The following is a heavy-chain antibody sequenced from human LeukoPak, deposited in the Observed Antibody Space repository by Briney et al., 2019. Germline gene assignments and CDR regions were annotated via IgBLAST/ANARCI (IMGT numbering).Heavy chain of an antibody. CDR3: ARAKDWYSSSAEHNWFDP. V-gene: IGHV1-2*02. D-gene: IGHD6-6*01. CDR2: INANSGGT. CDR1: GYTFTGYY. Sequence: GSVRVSCKASGYTFTGYYLHWGRQAPGQGLEWMGWINANSGGTNYAQTFQGRVTMTRDPSISTAYMELNRLRSDDTAVYYCARAKDWYSSSAEHNWFDPWGQGTLVTVSS. J-gene: IGHJ5*02.